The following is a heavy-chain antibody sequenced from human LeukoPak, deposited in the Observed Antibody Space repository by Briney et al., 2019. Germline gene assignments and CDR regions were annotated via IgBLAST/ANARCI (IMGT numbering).Heavy chain of an antibody. J-gene: IGHJ5*02. CDR3: ARGADGVSSNSRGWFDP. V-gene: IGHV3-21*01. Sequence: GGSLRLSCTASGFTFSSYSMNWVRQAPGKGLEWVSSISTSSSYVYYADSVKGRFTISRDNARNSLYLQMNTLRAEDTAVYSCARGADGVSSNSRGWFDPWGQGTLVTVSS. D-gene: IGHD2-15*01. CDR1: GFTFSSYS. CDR2: ISTSSSYV.